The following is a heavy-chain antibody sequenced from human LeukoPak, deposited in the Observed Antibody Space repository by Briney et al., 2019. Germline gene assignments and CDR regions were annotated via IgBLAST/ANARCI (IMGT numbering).Heavy chain of an antibody. CDR2: INPKNGGT. CDR3: ARSAGFSHFDY. V-gene: IGHV1-2*02. CDR1: GYTLTGYY. Sequence: ASVKVSCKASGYTLTGYYVHWVRQAPGQGLEWMGWINPKNGGTNYAQKFQDRVTMTRDTSISAAYMVLSGLRSDDTAVYYCARSAGFSHFDYWGQGTLVTVSS. J-gene: IGHJ4*02. D-gene: IGHD3-9*01.